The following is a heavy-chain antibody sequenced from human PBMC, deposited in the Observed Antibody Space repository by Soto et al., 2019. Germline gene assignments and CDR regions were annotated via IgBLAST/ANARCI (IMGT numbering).Heavy chain of an antibody. D-gene: IGHD3-10*01. J-gene: IGHJ4*02. V-gene: IGHV3-9*01. CDR2: INWNSGSI. CDR1: GFTFDDYA. CDR3: ARASGESYPGSRVFDS. Sequence: PGGSLRLSCAASGFTFDDYAMHWVRQVPGKGLEWVSGINWNSGSIGYADSVKGRFAISRDNAKNSLHLQMNSLRAEDTAIYYCARASGESYPGSRVFDSWGQGTRVTVSS.